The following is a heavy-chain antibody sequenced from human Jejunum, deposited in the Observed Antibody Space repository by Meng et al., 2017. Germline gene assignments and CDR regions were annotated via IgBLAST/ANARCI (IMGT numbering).Heavy chain of an antibody. Sequence: SLKISCVGSGFSFDDYCMHWVRQAPGKGLEWVAGIGWNSGNLAYADSLKGRFTISRDNAKNSLYLQMNSLRAEDTALYYCAKATSVWGYYFDNWGQGTLVTVSS. CDR2: IGWNSGNL. D-gene: IGHD3-16*01. V-gene: IGHV3-9*01. CDR3: AKATSVWGYYFDN. J-gene: IGHJ4*02. CDR1: GFSFDDYC.